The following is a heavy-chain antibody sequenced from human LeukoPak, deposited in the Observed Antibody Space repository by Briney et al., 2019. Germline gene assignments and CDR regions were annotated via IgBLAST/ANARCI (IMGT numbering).Heavy chain of an antibody. CDR3: ARVQAGKWDFDF. Sequence: HPGGSLRLSCAASGFAFSTYSMNWVRQAPGKGLDWVSYIRSDSSIIHYTDSVKGRFTISRDNGKNSLYLQMNSLRAEDTAVYFCARVQAGKWDFDFWGQGTLVTVSS. V-gene: IGHV3-48*01. J-gene: IGHJ4*02. CDR1: GFAFSTYS. CDR2: IRSDSSII. D-gene: IGHD2-8*01.